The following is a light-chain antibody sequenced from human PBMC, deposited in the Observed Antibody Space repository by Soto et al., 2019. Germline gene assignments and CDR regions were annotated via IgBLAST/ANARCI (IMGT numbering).Light chain of an antibody. CDR3: SSYAGSNNFV. J-gene: IGLJ1*01. Sequence: CALTQPLSATGSPGQSVTIFCTGTSSDVGGYNYVSWYQQHPGKAPKLMIYEVTKRPSGVPDRFSGSKSGNTASLTVSGLQAEDEADYYCSSYAGSNNFVFGTGTKVTVL. CDR1: SSDVGGYNY. V-gene: IGLV2-8*01. CDR2: EVT.